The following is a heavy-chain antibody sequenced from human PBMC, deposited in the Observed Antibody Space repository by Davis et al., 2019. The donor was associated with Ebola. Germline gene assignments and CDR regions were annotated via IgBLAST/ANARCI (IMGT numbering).Heavy chain of an antibody. V-gene: IGHV1-8*01. CDR3: ARANWATVGTRWFDP. CDR1: GYTFTSYA. Sequence: AASVKVSCKASGYTFTSYAINWVRQATGQGFEWMGWMNPNSGNTGYAQKFQVRVTMTRDTSTSTAYMELSGLRSEDTAGYYCARANWATVGTRWFDPWGQGTLVTVSS. J-gene: IGHJ5*02. D-gene: IGHD6-13*01. CDR2: MNPNSGNT.